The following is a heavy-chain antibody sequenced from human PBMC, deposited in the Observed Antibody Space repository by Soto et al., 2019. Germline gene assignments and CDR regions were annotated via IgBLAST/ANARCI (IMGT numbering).Heavy chain of an antibody. V-gene: IGHV3-23*01. CDR2: ISGSGGST. CDR3: AKDSIAAAGTVYYGMDV. CDR1: GFTFSSYA. Sequence: GGSLRLSCAASGFTFSSYAMSWVRQAPGKGLEWVSAISGSGGSTYYADSVKGRFTISRDNSKNTLYLQMNSLRAEDTAVYYCAKDSIAAAGTVYYGMDVWGQGTTVTVSS. J-gene: IGHJ6*02. D-gene: IGHD6-13*01.